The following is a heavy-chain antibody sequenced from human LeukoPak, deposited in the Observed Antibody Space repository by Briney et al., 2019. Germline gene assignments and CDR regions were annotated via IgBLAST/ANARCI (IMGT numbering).Heavy chain of an antibody. CDR3: ARHVPGGGSYWRYAFDI. J-gene: IGHJ3*02. Sequence: SETLSLTCAVYGGSFSGYYWSWIRQPPGKGLEWIGEINHSGSTNYNPSPKSRVTISVDTSKNQFSLKLSSVTAADTAVYYCARHVPGGGSYWRYAFDIWGQGTMVTVSS. CDR2: INHSGST. V-gene: IGHV4-34*01. D-gene: IGHD1-26*01. CDR1: GGSFSGYY.